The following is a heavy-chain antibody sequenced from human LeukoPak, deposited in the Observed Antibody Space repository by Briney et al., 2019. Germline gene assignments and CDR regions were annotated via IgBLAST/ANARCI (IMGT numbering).Heavy chain of an antibody. V-gene: IGHV3-23*01. CDR1: GFTFSSYA. CDR2: ISGSGGST. J-gene: IGHJ6*02. D-gene: IGHD4-23*01. Sequence: GGSLRLSCAASGFTFSSYAMSWVRQAPGKGLEWVSAISGSGGSTYYADSVKGRFTISRDNSKNTLYLQMNSLRAEDTAVYYCAKDIPSRVGYFYYYGMDVWGQGTTVTVSS. CDR3: AKDIPSRVGYFYYYGMDV.